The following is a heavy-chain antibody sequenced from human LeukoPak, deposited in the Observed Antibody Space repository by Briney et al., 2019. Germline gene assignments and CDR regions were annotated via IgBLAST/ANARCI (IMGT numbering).Heavy chain of an antibody. D-gene: IGHD2-2*01. CDR1: GFTFSSYS. J-gene: IGHJ6*02. CDR2: ISSSSSYS. V-gene: IGHV3-21*01. CDR3: ARALGDQPNYSYGLDV. Sequence: IPGGSLRLSCAASGFTFSSYSMNWVRQAPGKGLEWVSSISSSSSYSYHADSVKGRFTISRDNAENSLHLQLNSLRAEDTAVYYCARALGDQPNYSYGLDVWGQGTMVTVSS.